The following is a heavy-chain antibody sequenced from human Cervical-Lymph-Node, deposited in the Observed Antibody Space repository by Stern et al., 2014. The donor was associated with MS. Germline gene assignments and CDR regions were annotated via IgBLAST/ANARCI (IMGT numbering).Heavy chain of an antibody. CDR1: GFIFSNYA. D-gene: IGHD2-15*01. Sequence: MQLVESGGGVVQPGRSLRLSCAASGFIFSNYAMHWVRQAPGKGLDWVAFVSNEGSKQFYADSVQGRFTISRDNAKNTLYLQMNSLRPEDTAVYYCGRDTCRGGGCYFRYWGQGILITVSS. CDR3: GRDTCRGGGCYFRY. J-gene: IGHJ4*02. V-gene: IGHV3-30-3*01. CDR2: VSNEGSKQ.